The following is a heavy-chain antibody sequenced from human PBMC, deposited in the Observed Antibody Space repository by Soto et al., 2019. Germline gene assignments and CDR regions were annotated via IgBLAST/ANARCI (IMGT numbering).Heavy chain of an antibody. V-gene: IGHV4-39*01. J-gene: IGHJ5*02. D-gene: IGHD2-2*01. CDR2: IYFTGNT. Sequence: PSETLSLTCSASGGSITSSSHFWGWVRQPPGKGLERIGTIYFTGNTYYTPSLKSRLTMSIDTSKNEFSLRLNSVTAADTAVYYCAGQTFTTAAASYGRSNWFDPWGPGTLVTVSS. CDR3: AGQTFTTAAASYGRSNWFDP. CDR1: GGSITSSSHF.